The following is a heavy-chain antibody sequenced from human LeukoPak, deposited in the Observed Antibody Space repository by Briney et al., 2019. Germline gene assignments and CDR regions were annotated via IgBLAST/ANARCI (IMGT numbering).Heavy chain of an antibody. CDR3: ARGGLQRLAPFDY. J-gene: IGHJ4*02. Sequence: SETLSLTCTVSGGSLSSYYWSWIRQPPGKGLEWIGYIYYSGSTDYNPSLKSRVTLSLDTSKNQFSPKLSSVTAADTAVYYCARGGLQRLAPFDYWGQGVLVTVSS. V-gene: IGHV4-59*08. CDR1: GGSLSSYY. CDR2: IYYSGST. D-gene: IGHD6-19*01.